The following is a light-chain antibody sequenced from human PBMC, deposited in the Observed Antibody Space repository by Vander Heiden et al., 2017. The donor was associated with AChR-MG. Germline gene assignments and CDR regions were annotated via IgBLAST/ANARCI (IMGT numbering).Light chain of an antibody. Sequence: SYAVTQPPSVSVSPVPTASISCSRDNLGGTYVSWYQQKPGQSLVLVIYKDDKRPAGSTGRFSGSNTGNTGTLTISGTQGVDEDDYYWQAWDSNTVVFGGGTKLTVL. CDR3: QAWDSNTVV. CDR2: KDD. J-gene: IGLJ2*01. V-gene: IGLV3-1*01. CDR1: NLGGTY.